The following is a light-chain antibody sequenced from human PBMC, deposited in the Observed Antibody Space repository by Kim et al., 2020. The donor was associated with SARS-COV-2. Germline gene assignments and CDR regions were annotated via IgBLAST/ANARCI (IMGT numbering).Light chain of an antibody. CDR3: CSYAGSVTV. V-gene: IGLV2-23*02. Sequence: PGQTFTISCTGASNDFVSYNLVSWYQPYPAKTPKLMIYELTTRPTGVSDRFSGSNSGNTASLTISGLQAEDEADYYCCSYAGSVTVFGGGTQLTVL. CDR2: ELT. J-gene: IGLJ2*01. CDR1: SNDFVSYNL.